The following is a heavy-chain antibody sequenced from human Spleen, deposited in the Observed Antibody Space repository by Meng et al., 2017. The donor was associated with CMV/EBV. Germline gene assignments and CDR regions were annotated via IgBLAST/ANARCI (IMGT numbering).Heavy chain of an antibody. D-gene: IGHD2-2*01. V-gene: IGHV3-30*02. CDR3: AKDLLGYCSSTSCYYYYGMDV. CDR2: IRYDGSNK. J-gene: IGHJ6*02. CDR1: GFTFSSYG. Sequence: GESLRLSCAASGFTFSSYGMHWVRQAPGKGLEWVAFIRYDGSNKYYADSVKGRFTISRDNSKNTLYLQMNSLRAEDTAVYYCAKDLLGYCSSTSCYYYYGMDVWGQGTTVTVSS.